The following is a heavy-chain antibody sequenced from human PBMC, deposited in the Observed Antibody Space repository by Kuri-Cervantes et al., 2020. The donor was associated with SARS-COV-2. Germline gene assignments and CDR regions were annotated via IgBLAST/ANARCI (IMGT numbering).Heavy chain of an antibody. CDR2: INPNSGST. D-gene: IGHD3-10*01. CDR1: GYTFTGYY. J-gene: IGHJ4*02. CDR3: ARDWLRGVINY. Sequence: ASVKVSCKASGYTFTGYYMHWVRQAPGQGLEWMGWINPNSGSTNYAQKFQGRVTMTRDTSISTAYMELSRLRSDDTAVYYCARDWLRGVINYWGQGTLVTVSS. V-gene: IGHV1-2*02.